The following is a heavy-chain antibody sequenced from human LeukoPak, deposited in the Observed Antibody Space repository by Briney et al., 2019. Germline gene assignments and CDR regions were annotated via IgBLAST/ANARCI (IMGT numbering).Heavy chain of an antibody. Sequence: GESLKISCKGSGYSFTSYWIGWVRQMPGKGLEWMGIIYPGDSDTRYSPSFQGQVTISADKSISTAYLQWSGLKASDTAMYYCARRGTTVVTKKGNDAFDIWGQGTMVTVSS. CDR1: GYSFTSYW. D-gene: IGHD4-23*01. V-gene: IGHV5-51*01. J-gene: IGHJ3*02. CDR2: IYPGDSDT. CDR3: ARRGTTVVTKKGNDAFDI.